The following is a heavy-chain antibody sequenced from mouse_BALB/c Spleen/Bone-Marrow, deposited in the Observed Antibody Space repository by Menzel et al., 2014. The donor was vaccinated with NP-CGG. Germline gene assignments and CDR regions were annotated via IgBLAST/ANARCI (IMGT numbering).Heavy chain of an antibody. J-gene: IGHJ3*01. CDR2: ISSGGSYI. V-gene: IGHV5-9-1*01. CDR3: ARPDPWFAY. CDR1: GFTFSGYA. Sequence: VNLVESGGGLVKPGGSLKLSCAASGFTFSGYAMSWVRQSPEKRLEWIATISSGGSYIHYPDSVKGRFTISRDNAKNTLYLQMSSLRSEDTAIYYCARPDPWFAYWGQGTLVTVSA.